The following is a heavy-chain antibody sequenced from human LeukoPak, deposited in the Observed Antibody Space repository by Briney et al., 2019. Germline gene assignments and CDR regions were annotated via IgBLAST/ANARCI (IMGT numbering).Heavy chain of an antibody. CDR1: GASISSHY. V-gene: IGHV4-59*08. CDR2: ISYSGST. Sequence: PSETLSLTCTVSGASISSHYWSWIRQPPGKGLEWIGYISYSGSTNYNPSLKSRVTISADTSKSQVSLTLSSVTAADTAVYYCARHPELYFFDYWGQGTLVTVSS. CDR3: ARHPELYFFDY. J-gene: IGHJ4*02. D-gene: IGHD3-10*01.